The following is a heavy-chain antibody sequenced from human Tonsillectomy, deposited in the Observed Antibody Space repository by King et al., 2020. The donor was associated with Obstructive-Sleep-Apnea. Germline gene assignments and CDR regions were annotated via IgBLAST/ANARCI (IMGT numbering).Heavy chain of an antibody. CDR2: ISYEGSNK. CDR1: GFTFSSYG. CDR3: AKDIYSYGPDYYGMDV. Sequence: VQLVESGGGVVQPGRSLRLSCAASGFTFSSYGMHWVRQAPGKGLEWVAVISYEGSNKYYADSVKGRFTISRDNSKNTLYLQKNSLRAEDTGVYYCAKDIYSYGPDYYGMDVWGQGTTVTVSS. D-gene: IGHD5-18*01. V-gene: IGHV3-30*18. J-gene: IGHJ6*02.